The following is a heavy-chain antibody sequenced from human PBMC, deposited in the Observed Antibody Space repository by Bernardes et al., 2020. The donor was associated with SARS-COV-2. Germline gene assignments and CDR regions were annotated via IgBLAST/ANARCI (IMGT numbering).Heavy chain of an antibody. CDR1: GFPFGSYW. J-gene: IGHJ4*02. Sequence: GGSLRLSCAASGFPFGSYWMTWVRQAPGMGLEWVANINQDGSEKYYVDSVKGRFTISRDNAKNSLYLQMNSLRAEDTAVYYCARERHSHCSSTSCYERGDLDYWGQGTLVTVSS. CDR2: INQDGSEK. CDR3: ARERHSHCSSTSCYERGDLDY. V-gene: IGHV3-7*01. D-gene: IGHD2-2*01.